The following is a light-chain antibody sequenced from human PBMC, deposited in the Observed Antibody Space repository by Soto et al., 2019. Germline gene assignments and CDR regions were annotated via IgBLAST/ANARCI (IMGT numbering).Light chain of an antibody. V-gene: IGKV3-20*01. CDR1: QSATYDY. CDR2: GAR. CDR3: QQYVTSPCT. J-gene: IGKJ1*01. Sequence: VLSQAPGTLTLSPGARATLPGRLIQSATYDYLAWFQQKPGQAPRLLIYGARTRATGVPDRFSASGSGTDFTLTISRVEAEDVAVYYCQQYVTSPCTFGQGTKVDIK.